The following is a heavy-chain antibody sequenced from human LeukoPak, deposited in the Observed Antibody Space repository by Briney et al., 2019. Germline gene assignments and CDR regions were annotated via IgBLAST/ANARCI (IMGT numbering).Heavy chain of an antibody. CDR2: IYTSGST. V-gene: IGHV4-61*02. J-gene: IGHJ6*02. D-gene: IGHD3-16*01. CDR3: ARDGADGPLYYYGMDV. CDR1: GGSISSGSYY. Sequence: PSQTLSLTCTVSGGSISSGSYYWSWIRQPAGKGLEWFGRIYTSGSTNYNPSLKSRVTISVDTSKNQFSLKLSSVTAADTAVYYCARDGADGPLYYYGMDVWGQGTTVTVSS.